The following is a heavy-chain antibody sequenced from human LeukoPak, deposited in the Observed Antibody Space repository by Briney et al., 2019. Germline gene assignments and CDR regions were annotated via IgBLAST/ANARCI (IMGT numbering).Heavy chain of an antibody. Sequence: PGGSLILSCAASGFIFSNYAMSWVGQVPGRGLEWFSTISSRGDSTYVGDSVKGRFTISRDNSKNSRYLQMNTVRAEDTAVYYCVKGPRPDITVAHTVESWGQGTLVTVSS. V-gene: IGHV3-23*01. J-gene: IGHJ4*02. CDR3: VKGPRPDITVAHTVES. CDR2: ISSRGDST. CDR1: GFIFSNYA. D-gene: IGHD6-19*01.